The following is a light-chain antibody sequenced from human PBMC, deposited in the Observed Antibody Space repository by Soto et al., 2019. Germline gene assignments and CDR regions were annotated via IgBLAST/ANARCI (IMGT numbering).Light chain of an antibody. V-gene: IGKV3-20*01. CDR1: QSVNSNY. CDR2: GVS. J-gene: IGKJ3*01. Sequence: PGESATLSCRASQSVNSNYLAWHQQKPGQAPRLLIYGVSSRATGIPDRFSGSGSGTDFTLTISRLEPEDFAVYYCQQYGNSGVTFGPGTKVDIK. CDR3: QQYGNSGVT.